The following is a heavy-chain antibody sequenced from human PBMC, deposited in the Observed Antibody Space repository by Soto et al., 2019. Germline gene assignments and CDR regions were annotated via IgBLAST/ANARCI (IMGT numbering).Heavy chain of an antibody. CDR3: ARDLWGYCGADCYPLDV. D-gene: IGHD2-21*02. J-gene: IGHJ6*02. V-gene: IGHV4-59*01. CDR2: MYNTGST. CDR1: GGSIRRYY. Sequence: SETLSLTCTVSGGSIRRYYLSWIRQPPGKGLERIGYMYNTGSTIYNPSLKSRVTISVDTSKNQFSLKLNSVTAADTAVYYCARDLWGYCGADCYPLDVWGQGTTVTVSS.